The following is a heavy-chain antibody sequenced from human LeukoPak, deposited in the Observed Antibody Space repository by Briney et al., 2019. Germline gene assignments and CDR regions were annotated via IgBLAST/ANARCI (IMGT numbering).Heavy chain of an antibody. Sequence: ASVKVSCKASGGTFSSYAISWVRQAPGQGLEWMGGIIPIFGTANYAQKFQGRVTMTEDTSTDTAYMELSSLRSEDTAVYYCATSSSGYCPPRYYYYMDVWGKGTTVTISS. CDR2: IIPIFGTA. CDR1: GGTFSSYA. CDR3: ATSSSGYCPPRYYYYMDV. J-gene: IGHJ6*03. D-gene: IGHD3-22*01. V-gene: IGHV1-69*06.